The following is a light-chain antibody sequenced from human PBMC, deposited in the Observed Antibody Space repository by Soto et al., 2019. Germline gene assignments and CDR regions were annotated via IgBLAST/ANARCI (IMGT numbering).Light chain of an antibody. J-gene: IGKJ1*01. V-gene: IGKV3-20*01. CDR3: QQYGSSGT. CDR2: GAS. Sequence: DIVLTKSPGTLSLSPGERATLSCRASQSVSNNYLAWYQQKPGQAPRLLIYGASNRATGIPDRFSGSGSGTDFTLTISSLEPEDFAVYYCQQYGSSGTFGQGTKVEIK. CDR1: QSVSNNY.